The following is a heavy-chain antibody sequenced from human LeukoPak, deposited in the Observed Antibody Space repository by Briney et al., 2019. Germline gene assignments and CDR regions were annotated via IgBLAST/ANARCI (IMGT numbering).Heavy chain of an antibody. CDR2: ISYDGSNK. CDR1: GFTFSSYG. V-gene: IGHV3-30*18. Sequence: GGSLRLSCAASGFTFSSYGMHWVRQAPGKGLEWVAVISYDGSNKYYADSVKGRFTISRDNSKNTLYLQMNSLRAEDTAVYYCAKDRHDSSGRRIQNWFDPRGQGTLVTVSS. J-gene: IGHJ5*02. CDR3: AKDRHDSSGRRIQNWFDP. D-gene: IGHD3-22*01.